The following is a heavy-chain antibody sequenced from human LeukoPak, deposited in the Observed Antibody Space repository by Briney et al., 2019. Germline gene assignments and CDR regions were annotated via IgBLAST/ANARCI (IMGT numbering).Heavy chain of an antibody. Sequence: GGSLRLSCAASGFTFSNYWMHWVRQAPGEALMWVSRIKSDGSSTTYADSVKGRFTISRDNSKNTLYLQMNSLRAEDTAVYYCARDGDDYIWGSYRNSNWFDPWGQGTLVTVSS. CDR1: GFTFSNYW. CDR3: ARDGDDYIWGSYRNSNWFDP. D-gene: IGHD3-16*02. V-gene: IGHV3-74*01. J-gene: IGHJ5*02. CDR2: IKSDGSST.